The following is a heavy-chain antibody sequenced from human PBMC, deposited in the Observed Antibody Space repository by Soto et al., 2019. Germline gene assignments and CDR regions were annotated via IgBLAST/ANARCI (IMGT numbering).Heavy chain of an antibody. CDR2: IDPVDSDD. CDR1: GYNFTKHW. J-gene: IGHJ5*01. Sequence: GQSMRISCQGAGYNFTKHWIAWVRQKPGKGLEWIGIIDPVDSDDRYSPSFEGQVTISVDKSNNTAFLRWDKLKTSDTATYFCARLALDPSGHYYPYYCFGTRGQGTQVTVYS. V-gene: IGHV5-51*01. D-gene: IGHD3-22*01. CDR3: ARLALDPSGHYYPYYCFGT.